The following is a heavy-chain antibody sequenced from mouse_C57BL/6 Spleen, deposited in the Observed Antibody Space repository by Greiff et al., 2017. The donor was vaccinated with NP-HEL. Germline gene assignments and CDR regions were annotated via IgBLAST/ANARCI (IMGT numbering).Heavy chain of an antibody. CDR3: AIITTVVARYFDV. CDR1: GFTFSVYG. J-gene: IGHJ1*03. CDR2: ISSGSSTI. V-gene: IGHV5-17*01. D-gene: IGHD1-1*01. Sequence: VQRVESGGGLVKPGGSLKLSCAASGFTFSVYGMHWVRQAPEKGLEWVAYISSGSSTIYYADTVKGRFTISRDNAKNNLFLQMTSLRSEDTAMYYCAIITTVVARYFDVWGTGTTVTVSS.